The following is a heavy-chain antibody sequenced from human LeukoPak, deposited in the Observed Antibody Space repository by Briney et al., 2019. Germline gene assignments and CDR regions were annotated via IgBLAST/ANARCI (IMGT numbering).Heavy chain of an antibody. CDR1: GFTFSNAW. Sequence: PGGSLRLSCAASGFTFSNAWMSWVRQAPGKGLEWVAIISYDGGEIYYVDSVKGRFTLSRDNAKSSVYLQMNSLRAEDAAVYYCARDKPRGSYDGSIFDSWGQGTLVTVSS. J-gene: IGHJ4*02. CDR3: ARDKPRGSYDGSIFDS. V-gene: IGHV3-7*01. CDR2: ISYDGGEI. D-gene: IGHD3-16*01.